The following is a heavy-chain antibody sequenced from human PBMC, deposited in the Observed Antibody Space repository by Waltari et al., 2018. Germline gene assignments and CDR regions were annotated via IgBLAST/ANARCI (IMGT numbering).Heavy chain of an antibody. V-gene: IGHV3-33*01. J-gene: IGHJ4*02. CDR3: ARDSRENPTDY. CDR1: GFTFSSYG. Sequence: QVQLVESGGGVVQPGRSLRLSCAASGFTFSSYGMHWVRQAPGKGRGGVAVIWYDGSNKYYADSGKGRFTISRDNSKNTLYLQMNSLRAEDTAVYYCARDSRENPTDYWGQGTLVTVSS. CDR2: IWYDGSNK.